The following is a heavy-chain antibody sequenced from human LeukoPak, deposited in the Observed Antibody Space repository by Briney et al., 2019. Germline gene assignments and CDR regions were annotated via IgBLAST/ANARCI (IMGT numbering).Heavy chain of an antibody. Sequence: GGSLRLSCAASGFTFSNYGMNWVRQAPGKGLEWVAFIRYDGSNKYYADSVKGRFTISRDNSKNTLYLQMNSLRAEDTAVYYCARDAPGYSYGYGTFDYWGQGTLVTVSS. J-gene: IGHJ4*02. CDR2: IRYDGSNK. CDR3: ARDAPGYSYGYGTFDY. V-gene: IGHV3-30*02. CDR1: GFTFSNYG. D-gene: IGHD5-18*01.